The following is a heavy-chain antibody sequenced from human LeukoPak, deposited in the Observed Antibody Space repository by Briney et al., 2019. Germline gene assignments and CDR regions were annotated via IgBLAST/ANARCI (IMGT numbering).Heavy chain of an antibody. CDR1: GFTFSSYA. V-gene: IGHV3-23*01. Sequence: GGSLRLSCAASGFTFSSYAMSWVRQAPGKGLEWVSGISTGGGSTYYADSVKGRFTISRDNSKNTLYLQMNSLRAEDTAVYYCAKGMGSSRYFDYWGQGTLVTVSS. D-gene: IGHD1-26*01. CDR2: ISTGGGST. J-gene: IGHJ4*02. CDR3: AKGMGSSRYFDY.